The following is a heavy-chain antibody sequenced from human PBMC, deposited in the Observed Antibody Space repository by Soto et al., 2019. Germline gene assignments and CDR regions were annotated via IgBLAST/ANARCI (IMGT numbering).Heavy chain of an antibody. J-gene: IGHJ3*02. CDR1: GYTFTRYY. Sequence: ASVKVCCKASGYTFTRYYMHWVRQAPGQGLEWMGIINPSGGSTSYAQKFQGRVTMTRDTSTSTVYMELSSLRSEDTAVYYCARDRTVGATTIVAFDIWGQGTMVTVSS. D-gene: IGHD1-26*01. V-gene: IGHV1-46*01. CDR3: ARDRTVGATTIVAFDI. CDR2: INPSGGST.